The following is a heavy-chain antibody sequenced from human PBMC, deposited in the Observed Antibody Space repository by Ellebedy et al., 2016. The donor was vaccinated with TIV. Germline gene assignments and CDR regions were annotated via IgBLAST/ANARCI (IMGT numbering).Heavy chain of an antibody. CDR2: IDSDGSDT. D-gene: IGHD2-21*02. J-gene: IGHJ3*02. CDR1: GFTFTNYW. CDR3: ARGGGDHAFDI. Sequence: GGSLRLSCIASGFTFTNYWMHWVRQAPGKGLEWVSRIDSDGSDTIYADSVRGRFTSSRDNAKNTLFLQMNSLRVEDTAVYYCARGGGDHAFDIWGQGPMVIVSS. V-gene: IGHV3-74*01.